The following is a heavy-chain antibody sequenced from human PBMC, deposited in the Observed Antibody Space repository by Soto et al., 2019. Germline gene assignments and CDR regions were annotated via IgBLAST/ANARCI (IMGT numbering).Heavy chain of an antibody. CDR2: IIPIFGTA. D-gene: IGHD6-6*01. CDR1: GGTFSSYA. V-gene: IGHV1-69*13. Sequence: GASVKVSCKASGGTFSSYAISWVRQAPGQGLEWMGGIIPIFGTANYAQKFQGRVTITADESTSTAYMELSSLRSEDTAVYYCARAALAARHPEGLNFDYWGQGTLVTVSS. CDR3: ARAALAARHPEGLNFDY. J-gene: IGHJ4*02.